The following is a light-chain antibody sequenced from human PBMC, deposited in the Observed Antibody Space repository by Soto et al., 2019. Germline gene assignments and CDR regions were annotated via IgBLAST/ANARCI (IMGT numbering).Light chain of an antibody. CDR1: SNDVGGYNY. Sequence: SVLTQPPSASGAPGQSVTISCTGTSNDVGGYNYVSWYQQHPGKAPKLMIYEVNKRPSGVPDRFSGSKSGNTASLTVSGPQAEDEADYYCSSFAVSNSFVFGTGSKVTVL. J-gene: IGLJ1*01. CDR2: EVN. CDR3: SSFAVSNSFV. V-gene: IGLV2-8*01.